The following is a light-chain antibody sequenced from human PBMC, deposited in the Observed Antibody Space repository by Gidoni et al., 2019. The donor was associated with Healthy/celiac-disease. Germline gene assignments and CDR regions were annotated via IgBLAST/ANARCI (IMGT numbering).Light chain of an antibody. V-gene: IGKV1-33*01. CDR1: QDISNY. CDR2: DAS. Sequence: DIQMTQSPSSLSASVGDRVTITCQASQDISNYLNWYQQKPGKAPKLLIYDASNLETGVPSRFSGSASGPDFTFTISTLQPEDIATYYCQQYDNLLGTFGQGTKLEIK. CDR3: QQYDNLLGT. J-gene: IGKJ2*01.